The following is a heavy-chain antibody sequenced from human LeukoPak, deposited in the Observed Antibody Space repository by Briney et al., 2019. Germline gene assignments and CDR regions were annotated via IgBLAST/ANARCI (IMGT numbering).Heavy chain of an antibody. D-gene: IGHD4-17*01. CDR3: ASYGGDYGDSYFDY. J-gene: IGHJ4*02. V-gene: IGHV3-48*01. Sequence: GGSLRLSCAASGFTFSSYTMNWVRQAPGKGLEWVSCISTASVAIDYADSVKGRFTISRDNAKNSLYLQMNSLRAEDTAVYYCASYGGDYGDSYFDYWGQGTLVTVSS. CDR1: GFTFSSYT. CDR2: ISTASVAI.